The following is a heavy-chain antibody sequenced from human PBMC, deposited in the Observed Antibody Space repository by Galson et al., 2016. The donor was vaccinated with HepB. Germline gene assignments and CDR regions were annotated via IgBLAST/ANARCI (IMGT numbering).Heavy chain of an antibody. V-gene: IGHV3-23*01. Sequence: SLRLSCAASGFVFSSYAMNWVRQAPGKGLEWVSVISGSGGITYYADSVRGRFTVSRDNSKNMLYLQMNNLTAEDTAIYYCAKLRRALAAHAFDSWGPGTLVTVSS. D-gene: IGHD2-15*01. J-gene: IGHJ4*02. CDR1: GFVFSSYA. CDR2: ISGSGGIT. CDR3: AKLRRALAAHAFDS.